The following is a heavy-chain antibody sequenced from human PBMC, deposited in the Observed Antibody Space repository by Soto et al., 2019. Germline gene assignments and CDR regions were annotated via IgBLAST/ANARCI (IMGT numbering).Heavy chain of an antibody. Sequence: SVKVSCKASGGTFSSYTISWVRQAPGQGLEWMGRIIPILGIANYAQKFQGRVTITADKSTSTAYMELSSLRSEDTAVYYCARDDQVVPAAISSWGQGTLVNVSS. J-gene: IGHJ4*02. CDR2: IIPILGIA. V-gene: IGHV1-69*04. CDR3: ARDDQVVPAAISS. CDR1: GGTFSSYT. D-gene: IGHD2-2*02.